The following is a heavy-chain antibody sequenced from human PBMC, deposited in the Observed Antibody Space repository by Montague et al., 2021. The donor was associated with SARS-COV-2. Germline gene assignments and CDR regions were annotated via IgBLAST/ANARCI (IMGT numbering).Heavy chain of an antibody. D-gene: IGHD3-10*01. J-gene: IGHJ6*02. CDR1: GTSITSYY. CDR3: ARGCLSYFGAGSHRYGMDV. V-gene: IGHV4-59*01. Sequence: SETLSLTCSVSGTSITSYYWNWIRQPPGKGLEWIGYIPDSGGANYSPSLKSRVTMSVDTSKNQMSLKLTSVTAAGTAVYYCARGCLSYFGAGSHRYGMDVWGQGTTVTVSS. CDR2: IPDSGGA.